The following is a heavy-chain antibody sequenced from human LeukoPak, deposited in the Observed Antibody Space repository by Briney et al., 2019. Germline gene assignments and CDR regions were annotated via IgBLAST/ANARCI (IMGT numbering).Heavy chain of an antibody. Sequence: GESLKISCKSSGYSFTMYWIGWVRQMPGKGLEWMGIIYPGDSDTRYSPSVQGQVTISVDKSITTAYLQWSSLKASDTAMYYCARQADWTGRTFDYWGQGTLVTVSS. J-gene: IGHJ4*02. V-gene: IGHV5-51*01. CDR2: IYPGDSDT. CDR1: GYSFTMYW. D-gene: IGHD3/OR15-3a*01. CDR3: ARQADWTGRTFDY.